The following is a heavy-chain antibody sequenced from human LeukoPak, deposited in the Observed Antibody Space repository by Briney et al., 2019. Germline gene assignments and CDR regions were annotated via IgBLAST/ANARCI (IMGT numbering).Heavy chain of an antibody. D-gene: IGHD3-22*01. CDR1: GFTFSAYS. V-gene: IGHV3-21*01. CDR2: ISGSSIYI. J-gene: IGHJ4*02. Sequence: GGSLRLSCATSGFTFSAYSMNWVRQAPGKGLEWVSSISGSSIYINYADSVKGRFTISSDNAKNSLYLQMNSLRAEDTAVYYCARALYDSSGYYFDYWGQGTLVTVSS. CDR3: ARALYDSSGYYFDY.